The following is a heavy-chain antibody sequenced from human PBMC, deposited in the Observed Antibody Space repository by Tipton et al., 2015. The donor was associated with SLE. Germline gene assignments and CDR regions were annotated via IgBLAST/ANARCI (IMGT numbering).Heavy chain of an antibody. J-gene: IGHJ6*03. CDR1: GYSFSSGYY. D-gene: IGHD5-18*01. Sequence: TLSLTCAVSGYSFSSGYYWGWIRQPPGKGLEWIGSIYHSGSTYYNPSLKSRVTISVDTSKNQFSLKLTSVTPADTAVYYCTHSTDYYYMDVWGKGTTVTVSS. V-gene: IGHV4-38-2*01. CDR3: THSTDYYYMDV. CDR2: IYHSGST.